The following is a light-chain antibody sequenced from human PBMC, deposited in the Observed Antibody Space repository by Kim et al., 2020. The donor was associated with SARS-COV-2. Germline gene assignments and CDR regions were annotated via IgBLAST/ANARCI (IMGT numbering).Light chain of an antibody. CDR2: PKN. CDR3: KSRDTSGDRLV. J-gene: IGLJ2*01. Sequence: ALGQKVRITCQGDSLRTYYASWYQQKPGQAPALVIYPKNNRPSGIPDRFSGSSSGNTASLTITGAQAEDEADYYCKSRDTSGDRLVFGGGTQLTVL. V-gene: IGLV3-19*01. CDR1: SLRTYY.